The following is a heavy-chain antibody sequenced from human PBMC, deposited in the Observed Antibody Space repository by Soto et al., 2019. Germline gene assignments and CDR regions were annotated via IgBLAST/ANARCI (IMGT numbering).Heavy chain of an antibody. J-gene: IGHJ4*02. Sequence: QITLKEAGPTLVKPTETLKLTCTFYGFSFTTTRMGVGWTRQPPGKALEWLASIYWDGESRYYPLLRRRLTPTEYTSKNQVVLTMTNMDPKDPATYYCAHRDSTGTTTYFDSWGQGIPVTVAS. CDR1: GFSFTTTRMG. V-gene: IGHV2-5*02. D-gene: IGHD1-1*01. CDR3: AHRDSTGTTTYFDS. CDR2: IYWDGES.